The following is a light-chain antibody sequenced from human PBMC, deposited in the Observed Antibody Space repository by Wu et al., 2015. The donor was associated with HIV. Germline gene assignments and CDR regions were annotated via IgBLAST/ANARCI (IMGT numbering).Light chain of an antibody. V-gene: IGKV3-20*01. Sequence: VVLTQSPDILSLSPGETATIFCRASQSVTYNYLAWYLQRRGQPPRLLIYGTSNRATDISDRVSGSGSGSNFALTITTVEPDDFGVYYCQQYGDSPLTFGQGT. CDR2: GTS. CDR1: QSVTYNY. CDR3: QQYGDSPLT. J-gene: IGKJ2*01.